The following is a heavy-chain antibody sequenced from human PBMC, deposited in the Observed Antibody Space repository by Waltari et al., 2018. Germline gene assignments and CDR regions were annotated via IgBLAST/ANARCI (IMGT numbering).Heavy chain of an antibody. D-gene: IGHD5-12*01. Sequence: QVQLVQSGNAVRKPGASVKVSCKASGYTFTNYHVHWVRQAPGQGLEWMGKINPSGGSTNYAQNFQGRVTMTTDTSMSTVYLELSNLRYEDTAVYYCARDMGTNRGIYSGPDFWGQGTLVTVSS. CDR2: INPSGGST. V-gene: IGHV1-46*01. CDR1: GYTFTNYH. CDR3: ARDMGTNRGIYSGPDF. J-gene: IGHJ4*02.